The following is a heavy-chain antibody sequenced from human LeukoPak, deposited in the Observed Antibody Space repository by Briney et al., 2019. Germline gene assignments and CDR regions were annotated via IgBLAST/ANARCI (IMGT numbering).Heavy chain of an antibody. CDR1: GYTFTSYG. CDR2: IIPIFGTA. CDR3: ARDSGNYDYVWGSYRHPFDY. J-gene: IGHJ4*02. V-gene: IGHV1-69*05. Sequence: SVKVSCKASGYTFTSYGISWVRQAPGQGLEWMGRIIPIFGTANYAQKFQGRVTITTDESTSTAYMGLSSLRSEDTAVYYCARDSGNYDYVWGSYRHPFDYWGQGTLVTVSS. D-gene: IGHD3-16*02.